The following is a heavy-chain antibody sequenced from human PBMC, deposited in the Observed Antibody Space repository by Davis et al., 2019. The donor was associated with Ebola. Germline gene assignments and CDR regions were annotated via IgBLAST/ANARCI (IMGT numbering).Heavy chain of an antibody. J-gene: IGHJ4*02. V-gene: IGHV1-69*13. CDR1: GGTFSSYA. Sequence: SVKVSCKASGGTFSSYAISWVRQAPGQGLEWVGGIIPIFDTASYAHNFQDRVTITADESRITAYLELSSLRSEDTAVYYCAKDRYYDNSPLYFESETWGQGTLGIVSS. CDR3: AKDRYYDNSPLYFESET. CDR2: IIPIFDTA. D-gene: IGHD3-22*01.